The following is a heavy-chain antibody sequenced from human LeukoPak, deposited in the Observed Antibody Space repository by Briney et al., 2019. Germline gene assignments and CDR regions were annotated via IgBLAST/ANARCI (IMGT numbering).Heavy chain of an antibody. CDR1: GFTFSSYS. Sequence: PGGSLRLSCAASGFTFSSYSMHWVRQAPGKGLEWVSLISWDGGSTYYADSVKGRFTISRDNSKNSLYLQMNSLRAEDTALYYCAKDSSSRRGYFDYWGQGTLVTVSS. CDR2: ISWDGGST. D-gene: IGHD6-13*01. V-gene: IGHV3-43D*03. CDR3: AKDSSSRRGYFDY. J-gene: IGHJ4*02.